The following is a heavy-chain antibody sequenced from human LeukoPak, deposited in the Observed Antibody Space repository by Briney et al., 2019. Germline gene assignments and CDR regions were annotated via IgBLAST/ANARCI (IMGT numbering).Heavy chain of an antibody. D-gene: IGHD5-24*01. Sequence: PGGPLRLSCAASGFTFSSYAMSWVRQAPGKGLEWVSAISGSGGSTYYADSVKGRFTISRDNPKNTLYLQMNSLRAEDTAVYYCAKDPAGLDGYNSDYWGQGTLVTVSS. CDR3: AKDPAGLDGYNSDY. J-gene: IGHJ4*02. V-gene: IGHV3-23*01. CDR2: ISGSGGST. CDR1: GFTFSSYA.